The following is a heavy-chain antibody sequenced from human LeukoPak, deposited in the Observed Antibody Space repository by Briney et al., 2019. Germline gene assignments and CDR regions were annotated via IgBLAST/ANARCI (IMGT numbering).Heavy chain of an antibody. CDR3: ARGQYQLPGNFDY. CDR1: GFTFSSYA. D-gene: IGHD2-2*01. J-gene: IGHJ4*02. Sequence: GGSLRLSCAASGFTFSSYAMHWVRQAPGKELEWVAVISYDGSNKYYADSVKGRFTISRDNSKNTLYLQMNSLRAEDTAVYYCARGQYQLPGNFDYWGQGTLVTVSS. CDR2: ISYDGSNK. V-gene: IGHV3-30-3*01.